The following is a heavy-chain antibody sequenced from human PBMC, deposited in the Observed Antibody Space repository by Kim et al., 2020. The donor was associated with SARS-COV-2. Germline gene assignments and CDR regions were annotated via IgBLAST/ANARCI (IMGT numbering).Heavy chain of an antibody. D-gene: IGHD3-3*01. V-gene: IGHV3-48*02. CDR3: ARDGGGLRFLEWLLSY. CDR1: GFTFSSYS. Sequence: GGSLRLSCAASGFTFSSYSMNWVRQAPGKGLEWVSYISSSSSTIYYADSVKGRFTISRDNAKNSLYLQMNSLRDEDTAVYYCARDGGGLRFLEWLLSYWGQGTLVTVSS. J-gene: IGHJ4*02. CDR2: ISSSSSTI.